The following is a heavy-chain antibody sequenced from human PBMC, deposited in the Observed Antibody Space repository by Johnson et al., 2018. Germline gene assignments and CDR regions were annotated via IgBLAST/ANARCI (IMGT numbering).Heavy chain of an antibody. V-gene: IGHV1-46*01. CDR1: GYTFTSHY. CDR3: ARAGGSGSYPYYYMDV. D-gene: IGHD3-10*01. J-gene: IGHJ6*03. Sequence: QVQLVESGAEVKKPGASVKVSCKASGYTFTSHYLQWVRQAPGQGLEWMGIINPSDGSTDYAQTFQGRVTMTRDTSTSTAYMALRSLRSEDTAVYYCARAGGSGSYPYYYMDVWGKGTTVTVSS. CDR2: INPSDGST.